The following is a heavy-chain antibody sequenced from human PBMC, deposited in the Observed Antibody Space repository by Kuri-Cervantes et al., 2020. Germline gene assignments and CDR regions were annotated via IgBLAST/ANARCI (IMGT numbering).Heavy chain of an antibody. Sequence: SVKVSCKASGGTFSSYAISWVRQAPGQGLEWMGGIIPIFGTANYAQKFQGRVTITADESTSTAYMELSSLRSEDTAVYYCAKGTGSGEYYYYGMDVWGQGTTVTVSS. CDR3: AKGTGSGEYYYYGMDV. D-gene: IGHD3-10*01. CDR1: GGTFSSYA. CDR2: IIPIFGTA. V-gene: IGHV1-69*13. J-gene: IGHJ6*02.